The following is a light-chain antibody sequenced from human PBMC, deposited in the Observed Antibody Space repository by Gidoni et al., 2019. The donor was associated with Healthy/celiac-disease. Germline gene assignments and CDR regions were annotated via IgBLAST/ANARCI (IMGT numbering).Light chain of an antibody. CDR1: QGIRTD. V-gene: IGKV1-6*02. Sequence: AIQMTQSPSSLSASVGDRVTMTCRASQGIRTDLGWYQQKPGKAPKLLIYAASTLQGGVPSRFSGSGSGTDFTLTISCLQPDDFATYYCLQDYDDPYTFGQGTKLEIK. J-gene: IGKJ2*01. CDR2: AAS. CDR3: LQDYDDPYT.